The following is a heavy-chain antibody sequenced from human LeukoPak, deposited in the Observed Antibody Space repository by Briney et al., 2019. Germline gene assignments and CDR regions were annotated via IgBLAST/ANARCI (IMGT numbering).Heavy chain of an antibody. J-gene: IGHJ4*02. V-gene: IGHV1-2*02. Sequence: ASVKVSCKASGYIFSDYYMHWVRQAPGQGLEWLGWINPKSGAADYAQQFRGRVTMTRDTSINTDYMEMKRVTSDDTAVYSCAKGRGTSGWYSFDFWGQGTLVTVSS. CDR1: GYIFSDYY. CDR2: INPKSGAA. CDR3: AKGRGTSGWYSFDF. D-gene: IGHD6-19*01.